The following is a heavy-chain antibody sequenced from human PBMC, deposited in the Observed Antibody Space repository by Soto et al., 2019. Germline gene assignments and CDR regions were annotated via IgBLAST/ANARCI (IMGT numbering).Heavy chain of an antibody. CDR2: ISAYNGNT. CDR3: ARDYRHYDFWSGYKSLLIGMDV. CDR1: GDTNTIDG. J-gene: IGHJ6*02. V-gene: IGHV1-18*04. Sequence: SSEASGDTNTIDGIIRVRHATGQGLELMGCISAYNGNTNDEQKLQGRVTMTTDTSTSTAYMELRSLRSDDTAVYYCARDYRHYDFWSGYKSLLIGMDVWGQGTKVTVSS. D-gene: IGHD3-3*01.